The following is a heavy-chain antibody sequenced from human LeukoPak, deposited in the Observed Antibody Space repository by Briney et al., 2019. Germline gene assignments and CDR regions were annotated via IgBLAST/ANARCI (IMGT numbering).Heavy chain of an antibody. Sequence: ASVKVSCKASGGTFSSYAISWVRQAPGQGLEWMGGIIPIFGTANYAQKFQGRVTITTDESTRTAYMELSSLRSEDTAVYYCARGRDGYNNFDYWGQGTLVTVSS. J-gene: IGHJ4*02. CDR3: ARGRDGYNNFDY. CDR1: GGTFSSYA. CDR2: IIPIFGTA. V-gene: IGHV1-69*05. D-gene: IGHD5-24*01.